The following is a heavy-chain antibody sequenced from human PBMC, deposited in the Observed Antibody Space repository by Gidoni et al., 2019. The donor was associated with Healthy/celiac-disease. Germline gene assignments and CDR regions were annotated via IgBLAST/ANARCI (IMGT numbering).Heavy chain of an antibody. J-gene: IGHJ3*02. CDR3: ARATDIVVVVANAFDI. V-gene: IGHV4-31*03. Sequence: QVQLQESGPGLVKPSQTLSLTCPVSGGSISSGGYYWSWIRQHPGKGLEWIGYIYYSGSTYYNPSLKSRVTISVDTSKNQFSLKLSSVTAADTAVYYCARATDIVVVVANAFDIWGQGTMVTVSS. D-gene: IGHD2-15*01. CDR1: GGSISSGGYY. CDR2: IYYSGST.